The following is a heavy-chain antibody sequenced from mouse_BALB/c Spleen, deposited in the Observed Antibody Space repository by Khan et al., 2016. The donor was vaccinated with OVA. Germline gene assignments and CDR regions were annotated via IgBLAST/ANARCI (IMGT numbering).Heavy chain of an antibody. D-gene: IGHD2-2*01. CDR2: IWGDGST. CDR3: AIIYYGYDWFTY. V-gene: IGHV2-3*01. CDR1: GLSLTNYG. Sequence: QVQLQQSGPGLVAPSQSLSITCTVSGLSLTNYGISWIRQPPGKGLEWLGVIWGDGSTNYPSAPISRLSINKDNSKSQVFLKLNSLRTDDTATYYCAIIYYGYDWFTYWGQGTLVTVAA. J-gene: IGHJ3*01.